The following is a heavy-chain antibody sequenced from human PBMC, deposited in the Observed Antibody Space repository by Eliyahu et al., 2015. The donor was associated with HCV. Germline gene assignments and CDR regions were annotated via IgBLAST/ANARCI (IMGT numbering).Heavy chain of an antibody. CDR2: INPSGGST. D-gene: IGHD6-19*01. J-gene: IGHJ6*02. Sequence: QVQLVQSGAEVKKPGASVKVSCKASGYTFTSYYMHWVRQAPGQGLEWMGIINPSGGSTSYAQKLQGRVTMTRDTSTSTVYMELSSLRSEDTAVYYCARDIGPAVAGTDFYYYYGMDVWGQGTTVTVSS. CDR1: GYTFTSYY. V-gene: IGHV1-46*04. CDR3: ARDIGPAVAGTDFYYYYGMDV.